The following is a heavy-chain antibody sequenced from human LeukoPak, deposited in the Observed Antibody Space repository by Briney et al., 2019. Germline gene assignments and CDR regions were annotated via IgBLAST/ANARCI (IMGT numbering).Heavy chain of an antibody. CDR1: GFSLSTYA. V-gene: IGHV3-23*01. CDR3: AKDLRTYGSGIYRLPTVIFNY. CDR2: IIATGDST. Sequence: GGSLRLSCAASGFSLSTYAISWVRQAPGKGLEWVSSIIATGDSTYYADSVKGRFTISRDNSKNTLYLQMNSLRAEDTAIYYCAKDLRTYGSGIYRLPTVIFNYWGQGTLVTVSS. D-gene: IGHD3-10*01. J-gene: IGHJ4*02.